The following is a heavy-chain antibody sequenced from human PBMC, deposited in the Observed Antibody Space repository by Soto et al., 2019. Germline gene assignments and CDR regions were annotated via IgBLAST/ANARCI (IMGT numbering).Heavy chain of an antibody. Sequence: QVQLVESGGGVVQPGRSLRLSCAASGFTFSSYGMHWVRQAPGKGLEWVAVISYDGSNKYYADCVKGRFTISRDNSKNTLYLQMNSLSAEDTAVYYCAKDRGDIVVVVAATRESASYGMDVWGQGTTVTVSS. CDR2: ISYDGSNK. V-gene: IGHV3-30*18. CDR3: AKDRGDIVVVVAATRESASYGMDV. D-gene: IGHD2-15*01. J-gene: IGHJ6*02. CDR1: GFTFSSYG.